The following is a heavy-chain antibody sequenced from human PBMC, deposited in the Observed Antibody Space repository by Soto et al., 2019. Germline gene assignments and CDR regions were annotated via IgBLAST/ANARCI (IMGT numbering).Heavy chain of an antibody. Sequence: QVQLVESGGGVVQPGRSLRLSCAASGFTFSHYAMHWVRQAPGKGLEWVALMSYDGSNEYYADSVKGRFTTSRDNSKNTLYLQMNSLRAEDTAVYYCAKDGSHHFDYWGQGTLVTVSS. V-gene: IGHV3-30*18. CDR1: GFTFSHYA. J-gene: IGHJ4*02. D-gene: IGHD1-26*01. CDR3: AKDGSHHFDY. CDR2: MSYDGSNE.